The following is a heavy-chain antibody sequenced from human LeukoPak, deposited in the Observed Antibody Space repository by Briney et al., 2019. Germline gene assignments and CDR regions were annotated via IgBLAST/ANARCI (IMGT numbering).Heavy chain of an antibody. D-gene: IGHD5-12*01. Sequence: GGSLRLSCAASGFTFSRFTMNWVRQAPGKGLEWVSYISGSGTTKYYADSVRGRFTISRDNAKNSLYLQMNSLRAEDTAVYYCARYSGYWDFDYWGQGTLVTVSS. CDR2: ISGSGTTK. J-gene: IGHJ4*02. CDR1: GFTFSRFT. V-gene: IGHV3-48*04. CDR3: ARYSGYWDFDY.